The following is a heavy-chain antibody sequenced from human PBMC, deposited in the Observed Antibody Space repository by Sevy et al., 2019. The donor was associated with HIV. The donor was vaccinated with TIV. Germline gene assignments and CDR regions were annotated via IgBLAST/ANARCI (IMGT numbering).Heavy chain of an antibody. Sequence: GGSLRLSCAASGFTFSNAWLSWVRQTPGKGLEWVGRVKSKTDGGTTDYAEPVKGRFTISRDDSENTLYLQMNSLKTDDTAVYYCTTEAYCSSTTCPSAFEIWGQGTMVTVSS. D-gene: IGHD2-2*01. CDR2: VKSKTDGGTT. CDR3: TTEAYCSSTTCPSAFEI. V-gene: IGHV3-15*01. J-gene: IGHJ3*02. CDR1: GFTFSNAW.